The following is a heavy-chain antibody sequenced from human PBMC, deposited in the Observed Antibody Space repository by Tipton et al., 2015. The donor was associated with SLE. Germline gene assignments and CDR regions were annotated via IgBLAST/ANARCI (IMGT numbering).Heavy chain of an antibody. V-gene: IGHV3-30*04. D-gene: IGHD7-27*01. CDR3: AREGVLGPDAFDI. Sequence: SLRLSCAASGFTFSSYAMHWVRQAPGKGLEWVAVISYDGSNKYYADSVKGRFTISRDNSKNTLYLQMNSLRAEDTAVYYCAREGVLGPDAFDIWGQGTMVTVSS. CDR2: ISYDGSNK. CDR1: GFTFSSYA. J-gene: IGHJ3*02.